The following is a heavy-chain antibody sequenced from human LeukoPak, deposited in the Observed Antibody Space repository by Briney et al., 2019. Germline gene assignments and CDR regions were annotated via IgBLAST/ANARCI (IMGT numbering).Heavy chain of an antibody. Sequence: GGSLRLSCAASGFTFSSYWMSWVRQAPGKGLEWVANIKQDGSEKYYVDSVKGRFTISRDNAKNSLYLQMNSLRAEDTAVYYCARDGVPAGRDYDYYYMDVWGKGTTVTISS. D-gene: IGHD3-16*01. V-gene: IGHV3-7*01. CDR3: ARDGVPAGRDYDYYYMDV. CDR1: GFTFSSYW. J-gene: IGHJ6*03. CDR2: IKQDGSEK.